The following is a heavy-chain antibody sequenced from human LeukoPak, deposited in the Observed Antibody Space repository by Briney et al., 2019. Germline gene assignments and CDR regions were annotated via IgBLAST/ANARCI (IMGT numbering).Heavy chain of an antibody. CDR1: GYTFTSHY. CDR2: INPSGSST. D-gene: IGHD3-16*02. J-gene: IGHJ5*02. CDR3: ARDNSVGDIAWWFDP. Sequence: GASVKVSCKASGYTFTSHYMHWVRQAPGQGLEWMGLINPSGSSTLYAQKFQGRVTMTRDTSTTTDYMELSSLRSEDTAVYYCARDNSVGDIAWWFDPWAREPWSPSPQ. V-gene: IGHV1-46*01.